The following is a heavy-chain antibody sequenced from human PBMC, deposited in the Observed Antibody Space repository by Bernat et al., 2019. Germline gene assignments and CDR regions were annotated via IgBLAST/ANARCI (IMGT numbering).Heavy chain of an antibody. CDR3: ARGYDSNSKSSPLVPIGYYYYGMDV. V-gene: IGHV3-33*08. CDR1: GFTFSSYG. J-gene: IGHJ6*02. Sequence: QVQLVESGGGVVQPGRSLRLSCAASGFTFSSYGMHWVRQAPGKGLEWVAVIWYDGSNKYYADSVKGRFTISRDNSKNTLYLQMNSLRAEDTAVYYCARGYDSNSKSSPLVPIGYYYYGMDVWGQGTTVTVSS. CDR2: IWYDGSNK. D-gene: IGHD3-22*01.